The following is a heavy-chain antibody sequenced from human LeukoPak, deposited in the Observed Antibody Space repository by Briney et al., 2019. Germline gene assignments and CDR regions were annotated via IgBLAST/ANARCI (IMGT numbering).Heavy chain of an antibody. J-gene: IGHJ4*02. V-gene: IGHV1-18*01. Sequence: ASVKVSCKASGYTFTDYLINWVRQATGQGLEWVGSISTKNGYTKLAQKFQGRVAMTKDTSANTTYMDLKSLTFDDTAVYYCAREKLWFGEFPFDNWGQGTLVSVSS. CDR1: GYTFTDYL. CDR3: AREKLWFGEFPFDN. CDR2: ISTKNGYT. D-gene: IGHD3-10*01.